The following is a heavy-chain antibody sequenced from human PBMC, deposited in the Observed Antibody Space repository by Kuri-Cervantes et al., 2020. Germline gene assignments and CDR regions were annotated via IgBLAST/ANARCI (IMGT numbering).Heavy chain of an antibody. J-gene: IGHJ4*02. CDR3: AREGLEHGAWFGELFGIDY. CDR2: INHSGST. CDR1: GGSFSGYY. D-gene: IGHD3-10*01. Sequence: SQTLSLTCAVYGGSFSGYYWSWIRQSPGKGLEWIGEINHSGSTNYNPSLKSRVTISLDKSKNQFSLKLSSVTAADTAVYYCAREGLEHGAWFGELFGIDYWGQGTLVTVSS. V-gene: IGHV4-34*01.